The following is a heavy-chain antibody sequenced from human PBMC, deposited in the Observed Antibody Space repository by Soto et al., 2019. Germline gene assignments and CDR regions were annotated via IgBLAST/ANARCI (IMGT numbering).Heavy chain of an antibody. J-gene: IGHJ4*02. V-gene: IGHV3-23*01. CDR1: GFSFTNFA. Sequence: GGSLRLSCAASGFSFTNFAMSWVRQAPGKGLEWVAGIGASGDITWYADSVKGRLSISRDNSKNTLYLQMNSLRAEDTAVYYCAEDRPSKLNSYGYGYWGQGTLVTVSS. CDR3: AEDRPSKLNSYGYGY. CDR2: IGASGDIT. D-gene: IGHD5-18*01.